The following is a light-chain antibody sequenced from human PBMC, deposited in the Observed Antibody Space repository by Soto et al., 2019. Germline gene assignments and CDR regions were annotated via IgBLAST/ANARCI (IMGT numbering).Light chain of an antibody. CDR1: SSNIGSGYD. CDR2: GNN. CDR3: QSYDNTLSSSEVV. V-gene: IGLV1-40*01. Sequence: QSALTQPPSVSGAPGQRVTISCTGSSSNIGSGYDVHWYQQFPGTAPKLLIYGNNNRPSGVPDRFSGSKSGTSASLAITGLQAEDEADYYCQSYDNTLSSSEVVFGGGTQLTVL. J-gene: IGLJ2*01.